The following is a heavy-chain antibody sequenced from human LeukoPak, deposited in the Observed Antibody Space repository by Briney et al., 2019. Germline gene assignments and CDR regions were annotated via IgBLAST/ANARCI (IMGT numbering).Heavy chain of an antibody. Sequence: ASVKVSCKASGYTFSSYGVSWVRQAPGQGLEWMGWISAYNGNTNYAQKLQGRVTMTTDTSTSTAYTQLRSLRSDDTAVYYCARAGSITIFGVVVAHNWFDPWGQGTLVTVSS. D-gene: IGHD3-3*01. CDR1: GYTFSSYG. CDR3: ARAGSITIFGVVVAHNWFDP. V-gene: IGHV1-18*01. CDR2: ISAYNGNT. J-gene: IGHJ5*02.